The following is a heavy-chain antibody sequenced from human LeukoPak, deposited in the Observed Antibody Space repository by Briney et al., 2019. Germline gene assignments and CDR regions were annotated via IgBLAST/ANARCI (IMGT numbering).Heavy chain of an antibody. CDR2: IYHSGST. V-gene: IGHV4-4*02. Sequence: PSGTLSLTCAVSGGSISSSNWWSWVRQPPGKGLEWIGEIYHSGSTNYNPSLKSRVTISVDKSKNQFSLKLNSVTAADTAVYYCVSYDSSGYDAFHIWGQGTMVTVSS. CDR3: VSYDSSGYDAFHI. J-gene: IGHJ3*02. CDR1: GGSISSSNW. D-gene: IGHD3-22*01.